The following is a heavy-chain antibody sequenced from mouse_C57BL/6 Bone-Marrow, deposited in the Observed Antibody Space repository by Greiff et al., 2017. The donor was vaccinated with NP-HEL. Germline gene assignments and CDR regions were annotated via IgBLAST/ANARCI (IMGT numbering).Heavy chain of an antibody. CDR2: IDPSDSET. V-gene: IGHV1-52*01. Sequence: QVQLKQPGAELVRPGSSVKLSCKASGYTFTSYWMHWVKQRPIQGLEWIGNIDPSDSETHYNQKFKDKATLTVDKSSSTAYMQLSSLTSEDSAVYYCARGVTTEYFDVWGTGTTVTVSS. CDR1: GYTFTSYW. J-gene: IGHJ1*03. CDR3: ARGVTTEYFDV. D-gene: IGHD2-2*01.